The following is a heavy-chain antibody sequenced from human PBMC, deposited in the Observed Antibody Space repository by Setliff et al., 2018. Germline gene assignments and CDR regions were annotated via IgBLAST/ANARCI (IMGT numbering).Heavy chain of an antibody. V-gene: IGHV3-23*01. J-gene: IGHJ4*02. CDR3: ARADSDSYYPYYFDF. CDR1: GFTFSTHS. D-gene: IGHD3-22*01. Sequence: QSGGSLRLSCAASGFTFSTHSMSWVRQAPGKGLEWVSAISGDSASIYYGDSVKGRFTVSRDSSQNKIHLQMDSLRAEDTGKYFCARADSDSYYPYYFDFWGQGVLVTVSS. CDR2: ISGDSASI.